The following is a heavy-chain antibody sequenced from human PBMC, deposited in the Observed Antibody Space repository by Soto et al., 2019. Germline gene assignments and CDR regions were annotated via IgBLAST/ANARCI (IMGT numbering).Heavy chain of an antibody. CDR3: AKDYGIAAAGTVMDV. CDR2: ISYDGSNK. CDR1: GFTFSSYA. Sequence: GGSLRLSCAASGFTFSSYAMHWVRQAPGKGLEWVAVISYDGSNKYYADSVKGRFTISRDNSKNTLYLQMNSLRAEDTAVYYCAKDYGIAAAGTVMDVWGQGTTVTVSS. V-gene: IGHV3-30-3*01. D-gene: IGHD6-13*01. J-gene: IGHJ6*02.